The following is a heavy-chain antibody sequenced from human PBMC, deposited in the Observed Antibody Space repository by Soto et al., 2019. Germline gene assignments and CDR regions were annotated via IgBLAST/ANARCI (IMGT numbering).Heavy chain of an antibody. V-gene: IGHV4-34*01. Sequence: EILSGTCAVYGGSFSGYYWSWMRQPPEKWLAWIGEISHGGITDYNPSVKSRVTIPVDMSENQFSLMLSLVTAAVTAVYYCASGVGRRNGDFWSGDSSIDVWGQGTTVTVAS. CDR3: ASGVGRRNGDFWSGDSSIDV. J-gene: IGHJ6*01. CDR1: GGSFSGYY. CDR2: ISHGGIT. D-gene: IGHD3-3*01.